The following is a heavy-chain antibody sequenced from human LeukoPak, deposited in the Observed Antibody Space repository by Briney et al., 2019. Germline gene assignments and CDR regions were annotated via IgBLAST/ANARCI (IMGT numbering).Heavy chain of an antibody. Sequence: PGGSQRLSCAASGFTFSGSAMHWVRQASGKGREWVGRIRSKANSYATAYAASVKGRFTISRDDSKNTAYLQMNSLKTEDTAVYYCTRSGYSYGGGGDYWGQGTLVTVSS. CDR1: GFTFSGSA. D-gene: IGHD5-18*01. CDR2: IRSKANSYAT. V-gene: IGHV3-73*01. CDR3: TRSGYSYGGGGDY. J-gene: IGHJ4*02.